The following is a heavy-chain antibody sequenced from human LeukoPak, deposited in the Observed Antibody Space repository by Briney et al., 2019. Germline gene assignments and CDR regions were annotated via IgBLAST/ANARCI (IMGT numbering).Heavy chain of an antibody. CDR1: GFTFSSYA. CDR2: ISGSGGST. V-gene: IGHV3-23*01. D-gene: IGHD3-22*01. CDR3: AKDASYDSSGYYSKYYFDY. J-gene: IGHJ4*02. Sequence: GGSLRLSCAASGFTFSSYAMSWVRQAPGKGLEWVSAISGSGGSTYYADSVKGRFTISRDNSKDTLYLQMNSLRAEDTAVYYCAKDASYDSSGYYSKYYFDYWGQGTLVTVSS.